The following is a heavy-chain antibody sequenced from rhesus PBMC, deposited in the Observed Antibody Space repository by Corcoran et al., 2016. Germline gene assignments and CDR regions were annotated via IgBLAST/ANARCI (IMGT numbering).Heavy chain of an antibody. CDR2: IYGSGRSA. CDR3: ARLPPSTVAGSYDV. V-gene: IGHV4-169*01. Sequence: QLQLQESGPGLVKPSETLSVTCTVSGGSISSNYWSWNRQSPGKGLEWIGRIYGSGRSANYNPSLESRVTLSVDTSKNQLSLKLSSMTVADTAVYYCARLPPSTVAGSYDVWGPGVLVTVSS. J-gene: IGHJ5-1*01. D-gene: IGHD4-29*01. CDR1: GGSISSNY.